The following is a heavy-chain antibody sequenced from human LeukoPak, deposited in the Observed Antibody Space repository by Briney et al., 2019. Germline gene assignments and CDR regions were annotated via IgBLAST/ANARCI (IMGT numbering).Heavy chain of an antibody. CDR1: GYTFTSYG. V-gene: IGHV1-18*01. CDR3: ARDQVGYYYYGMDV. D-gene: IGHD1-26*01. Sequence: ASVKVSCKASGYTFTSYGISWVRQAPGQGLEWMGGISAYNGNTNYAQKLQGRVTMTTDTSTSTAYMELRSLRSDDTAVYYCARDQVGYYYYGMDVWGQGTTVTVSS. CDR2: ISAYNGNT. J-gene: IGHJ6*02.